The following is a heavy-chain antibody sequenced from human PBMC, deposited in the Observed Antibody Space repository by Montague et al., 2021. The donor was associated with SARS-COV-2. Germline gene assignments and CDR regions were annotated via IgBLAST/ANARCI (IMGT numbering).Heavy chain of an antibody. V-gene: IGHV4-39*07. CDR3: ARVGRQQLVRLSGMDV. CDR1: GGSISSSSYY. Sequence: SETLSLTCTVSGGSISSSSYYWGWIRQPPGKGLKWIGSIYYSGSTYYNPSLKSRATISVDTSKNQFSLKLSSVTAADTAVYYCARVGRQQLVRLSGMDVWGQGTTVTVSS. CDR2: IYYSGST. D-gene: IGHD6-13*01. J-gene: IGHJ6*02.